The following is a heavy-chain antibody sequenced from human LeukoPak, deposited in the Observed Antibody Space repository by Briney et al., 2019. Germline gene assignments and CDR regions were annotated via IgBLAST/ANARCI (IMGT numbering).Heavy chain of an antibody. CDR1: GGSISSGSYY. Sequence: SETLSLTCTVSGGSISSGSYYWTWIRQPAGKGLEWIGRIYTSGSTINNPSLKNTNYNPSLKSRLTMSVDRSKNQFSLKMTSVTAADTAMYYCARDTALWTFDIWGQGTMVTVSS. V-gene: IGHV4-61*02. J-gene: IGHJ3*02. D-gene: IGHD2-21*02. CDR2: IYTSGSTINNPSLKNT. CDR3: ARDTALWTFDI.